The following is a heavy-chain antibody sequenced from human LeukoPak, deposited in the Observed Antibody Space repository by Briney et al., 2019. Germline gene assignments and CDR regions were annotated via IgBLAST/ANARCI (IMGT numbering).Heavy chain of an antibody. D-gene: IGHD3-10*01. CDR1: GGTISSSDYF. J-gene: IGHJ4*02. CDR2: ISHSRGT. V-gene: IGHV4-39*01. CDR3: ARLQFRGSDGGDY. Sequence: PSETLLLTCTVSGGTISSSDYFWGWIRQPPEKGLEWIGSISHSRGTHYNPSLKSRLTVAVDTSKNQFSLRLSSVTAADTAVYYCARLQFRGSDGGDYWGRGTLVTVSS.